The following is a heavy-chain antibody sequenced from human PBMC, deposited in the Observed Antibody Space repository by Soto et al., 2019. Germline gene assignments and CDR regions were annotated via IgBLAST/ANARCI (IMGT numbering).Heavy chain of an antibody. CDR2: ISYDESTT. D-gene: IGHD5-18*01. V-gene: IGHV3-74*01. CDR3: ARDTGGQLWGVDY. Sequence: LILSCAASGLTFSRYCMHWVRQAPGKGLLWVSRISYDESTTDYADSVKGRFTISVDTSKNQFSLKLSSVTAADTAVYYCARDTGGQLWGVDYWGQGTLVTVSS. J-gene: IGHJ4*02. CDR1: GLTFSRYC.